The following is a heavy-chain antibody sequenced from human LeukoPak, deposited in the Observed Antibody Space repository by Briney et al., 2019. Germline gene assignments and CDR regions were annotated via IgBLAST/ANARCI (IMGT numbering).Heavy chain of an antibody. CDR2: IYNGVPT. V-gene: IGHV4-4*09. CDR1: GVSISRFY. CDR3: VQTTGWPGFDY. Sequence: SETLSLICTTSGVSISRFYWSWVRQPPGKGLEWIGNIYNGVPTFFNPSLKSRVTISVDTSRRQFSLELASVTAADTAVYCCVQTTGWPGFDYWGQGILVTVSS. D-gene: IGHD6-19*01. J-gene: IGHJ4*02.